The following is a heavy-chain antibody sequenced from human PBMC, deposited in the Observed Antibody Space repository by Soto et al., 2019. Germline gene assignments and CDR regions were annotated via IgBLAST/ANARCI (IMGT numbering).Heavy chain of an antibody. CDR3: ARDGGPSTTFGVAPDAFDI. J-gene: IGHJ3*02. V-gene: IGHV3-21*01. D-gene: IGHD3-3*01. CDR2: ISSSSSYI. Sequence: XGWLRRTGAASGFTFSSYRMNWVRQAPGKGLEWVSSISSSSSYIYYADSVKGRFTISRDNAKNSLYLQMNSLRAEDTAVYYCARDGGPSTTFGVAPDAFDIWGQGTMVTVSS. CDR1: GFTFSSYR.